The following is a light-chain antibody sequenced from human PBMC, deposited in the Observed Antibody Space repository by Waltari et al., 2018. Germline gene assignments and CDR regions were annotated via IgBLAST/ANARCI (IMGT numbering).Light chain of an antibody. CDR2: DVS. Sequence: QSALTQPRSVSGSPGQSVTISCPGTSSDVGGYNYVSCYQQHPGKPPKLMIYDVSKRPSGVPDRFSGSKSGNTASLTISGLQAEDEADYYCCSYAGSYTLVVFGGGTKLTVL. J-gene: IGLJ2*01. V-gene: IGLV2-11*01. CDR1: SSDVGGYNY. CDR3: CSYAGSYTLVV.